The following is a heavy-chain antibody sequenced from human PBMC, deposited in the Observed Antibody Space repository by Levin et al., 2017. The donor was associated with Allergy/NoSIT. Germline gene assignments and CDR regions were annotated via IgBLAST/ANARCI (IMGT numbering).Heavy chain of an antibody. V-gene: IGHV1-69*02. CDR2: IIPILDVA. D-gene: IGHD3-10*01. J-gene: IGHJ4*02. CDR1: GGTFSTYT. Sequence: ASVKVSCKASGGTFSTYTITWVRQAPGQGLEWMGRIIPILDVANFAQRFQGRVTITADKSTSTAYMELSSLRFEDTAVYYCARGGDYGSGTAFFDYWGQGTLVTVSS. CDR3: ARGGDYGSGTAFFDY.